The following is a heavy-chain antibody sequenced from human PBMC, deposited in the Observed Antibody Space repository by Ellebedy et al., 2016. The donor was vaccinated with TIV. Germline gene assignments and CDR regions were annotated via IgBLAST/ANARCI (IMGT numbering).Heavy chain of an antibody. D-gene: IGHD5-18*01. CDR2: IYSSGST. J-gene: IGHJ3*02. CDR3: ARQRYSYGWAFDI. Sequence: SETLSLTCTVSGGSISTYHWSWIRQPPGKGLEWVGSIYSSGSTDYNPSLKSRVTISVDKPNNQLSLKLTSVTAADTAVYYCARQRYSYGWAFDIWGQGTMVTVSS. CDR1: GGSISTYH. V-gene: IGHV4-59*01.